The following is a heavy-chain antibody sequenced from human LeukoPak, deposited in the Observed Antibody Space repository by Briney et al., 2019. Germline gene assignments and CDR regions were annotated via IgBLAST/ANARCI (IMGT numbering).Heavy chain of an antibody. Sequence: SVKVSCKASGGTFSSYAISWVRQAPGQGLEWMGGIIPIFGTANYAQKFQGRVTITPDESTSTAYMELSSLRSEDTAVYYCARDATRDCSSTSCYTEEDWGQGTLVTVSS. CDR2: IIPIFGTA. CDR3: ARDATRDCSSTSCYTEED. D-gene: IGHD2-2*02. J-gene: IGHJ4*02. CDR1: GGTFSSYA. V-gene: IGHV1-69*13.